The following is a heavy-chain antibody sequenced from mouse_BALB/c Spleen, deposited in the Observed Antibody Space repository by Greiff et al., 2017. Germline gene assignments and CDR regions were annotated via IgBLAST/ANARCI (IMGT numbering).Heavy chain of an antibody. Sequence: QVQLKESGPELVKPGASVRISCKASGYTFTSYYIHWVKQRPGQGLEWIGWIYPGNVNTKYNEKFKGKATLTADKSSSTAYMQLSSLTSEDSAVYFCARPGGSPAWFAYWGQGTLVTVSA. J-gene: IGHJ3*01. V-gene: IGHV1S56*01. CDR1: GYTFTSYY. D-gene: IGHD1-1*01. CDR3: ARPGGSPAWFAY. CDR2: IYPGNVNT.